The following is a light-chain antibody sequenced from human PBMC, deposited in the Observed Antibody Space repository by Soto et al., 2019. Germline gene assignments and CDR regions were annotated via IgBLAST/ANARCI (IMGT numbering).Light chain of an antibody. CDR2: SAS. J-gene: IGKJ1*01. V-gene: IGKV3-20*01. CDR3: QQYFEWPPMT. Sequence: EIVLTQSPGTLSLSPGERATLSCRASQSVSSTYLAWYQQKPGQAPRLLIHSASSRATGIPDRFSGSGSGTEFTLTISSLRSEDSAIYYCQQYFEWPPMTFGQGTKVDIK. CDR1: QSVSSTY.